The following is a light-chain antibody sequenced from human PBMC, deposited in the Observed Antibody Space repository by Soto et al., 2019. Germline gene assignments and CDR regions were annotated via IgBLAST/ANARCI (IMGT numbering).Light chain of an antibody. CDR3: QQYNNLPRT. CDR2: GAS. V-gene: IGKV3-15*01. CDR1: QSVSNN. J-gene: IGKJ1*01. Sequence: EIVMTQSPATLSVSPGERATLSCRASQSVSNNLAWYQQKPGQAPRLLIYGASTSATGIPARFSGSGSGTDFALTISSLQSEDFAVYYCQQYNNLPRTFGHGTKVEIK.